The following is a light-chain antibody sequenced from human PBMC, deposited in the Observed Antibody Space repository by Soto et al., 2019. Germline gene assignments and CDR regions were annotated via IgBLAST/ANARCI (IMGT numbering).Light chain of an antibody. CDR2: DVG. Sequence: QSALTQPRSVSGSPGQSVTISCTGTSSDVGGYNYVSWYQQHPDKAPKLMIYDVGKRPSGVPDRFSGSKSDNTASLTISGLQAEDEADYYCSSYAGTYPLVFGGGTKVTVL. CDR1: SSDVGGYNY. V-gene: IGLV2-11*01. J-gene: IGLJ2*01. CDR3: SSYAGTYPLV.